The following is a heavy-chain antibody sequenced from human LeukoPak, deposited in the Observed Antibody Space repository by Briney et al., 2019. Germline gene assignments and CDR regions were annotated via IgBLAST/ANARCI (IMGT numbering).Heavy chain of an antibody. Sequence: PSETLSLTCAVYGGSFSGYYWSWIRQPPGKGLEWIGEINHSGSTNYNPSLKSRVTISVDTSKNQFSLKLSSVTAADTAVYYCARAFYYYDSSGYYPTDYYYGMDVWGQGTTVTVSS. CDR2: INHSGST. J-gene: IGHJ6*02. CDR3: ARAFYYYDSSGYYPTDYYYGMDV. D-gene: IGHD3-22*01. V-gene: IGHV4-34*01. CDR1: GGSFSGYY.